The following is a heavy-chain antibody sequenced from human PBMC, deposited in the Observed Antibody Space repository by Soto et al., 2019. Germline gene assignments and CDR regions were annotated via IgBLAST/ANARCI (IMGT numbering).Heavy chain of an antibody. CDR3: ARDLTFYSNYVEPFFDY. CDR2: TYYRSKWYN. CDR1: GDSVSSNSAA. Sequence: PSQTLSLTCAISGDSVSSNSAAWNWIRQSPSRGLEWLGRTYYRSKWYNDYAVSVKSRITINPDTSKNQFSLQLNSVTPEDTAVYYCARDLTFYSNYVEPFFDYWGQGTLVTVSS. J-gene: IGHJ4*02. V-gene: IGHV6-1*01. D-gene: IGHD4-4*01.